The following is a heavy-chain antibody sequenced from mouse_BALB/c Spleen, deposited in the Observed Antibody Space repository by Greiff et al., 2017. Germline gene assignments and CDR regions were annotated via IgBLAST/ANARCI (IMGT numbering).Heavy chain of an antibody. CDR3: ARSWLRRGFDY. V-gene: IGHV14-3*02. J-gene: IGHJ2*01. Sequence: EVQLQQSGAGLVKPGASVKLSCTASGFTIKDSYMHWVRQSPEQGLEWIGRIDPANGNTKYDPKFQGQVTITADTSSNTAYLQLSSLTSEDTAVYYCARSWLRRGFDYWGQGTTLTVSS. D-gene: IGHD2-2*01. CDR2: IDPANGNT. CDR1: GFTIKDSY.